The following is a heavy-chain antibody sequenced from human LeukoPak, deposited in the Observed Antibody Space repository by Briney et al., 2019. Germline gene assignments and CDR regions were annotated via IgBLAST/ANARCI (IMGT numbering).Heavy chain of an antibody. V-gene: IGHV4-4*02. J-gene: IGHJ4*02. D-gene: IGHD3-22*01. Sequence: SETLSLTCAVSGGSISSSNWWSWVRQPPGKGLEWIGEIYHSGSTNYNPSLKSRVTISVDKSKNQFSLKLSSVTAADTAVYYCARGMQSMYYYDSSGYYYGYWGQGTLVTVSS. CDR3: ARGMQSMYYYDSSGYYYGY. CDR1: GGSISSSNW. CDR2: IYHSGST.